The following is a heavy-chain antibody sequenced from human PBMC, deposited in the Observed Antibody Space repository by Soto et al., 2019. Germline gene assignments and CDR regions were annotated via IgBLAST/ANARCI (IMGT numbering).Heavy chain of an antibody. V-gene: IGHV1-18*01. CDR3: ARTESGLNWFDP. Sequence: ASVKVSCNASCDTFTSYGISWVRQAPGQGLEWMGWIIAYNGNTRCAQKLQGRVTMTTDTSTSTAYMALRSLRPDDTALHPCARTESGLNWFDPWGQGTLVTVSS. D-gene: IGHD3-10*01. J-gene: IGHJ5*02. CDR2: IIAYNGNT. CDR1: CDTFTSYG.